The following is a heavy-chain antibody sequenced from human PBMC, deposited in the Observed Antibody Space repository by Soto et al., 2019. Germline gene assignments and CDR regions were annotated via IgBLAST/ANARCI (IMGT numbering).Heavy chain of an antibody. CDR3: ARSGQLGVAHWWNAFDI. CDR2: IYYSGST. J-gene: IGHJ3*02. V-gene: IGHV4-30-4*01. D-gene: IGHD3-16*01. CDR1: GGPISSGDYY. Sequence: KPSETLSLTCTVSGGPISSGDYYWSWTRQPPGKGLEWTGYIYYSGSTYYNPSLKSRVTISVDTSKHQFSLKLSSVTAADTAVYYCARSGQLGVAHWWNAFDIWGQGTMVTVSS.